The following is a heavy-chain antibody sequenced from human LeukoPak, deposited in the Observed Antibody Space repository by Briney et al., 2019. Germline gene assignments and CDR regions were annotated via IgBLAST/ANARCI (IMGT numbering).Heavy chain of an antibody. V-gene: IGHV4-61*02. Sequence: SETLSLTCTVSGGSISSGSYYWSWIRQPAGKGLEWIGLLYPSGSTNNSPSLKSRVTISVDTSKNQFSLKLSSMTAADTAVYYCARSYPYCSSTSCPYVFDPWGQGTLVTVSS. D-gene: IGHD2-2*01. J-gene: IGHJ5*02. CDR2: LYPSGST. CDR1: GGSISSGSYY. CDR3: ARSYPYCSSTSCPYVFDP.